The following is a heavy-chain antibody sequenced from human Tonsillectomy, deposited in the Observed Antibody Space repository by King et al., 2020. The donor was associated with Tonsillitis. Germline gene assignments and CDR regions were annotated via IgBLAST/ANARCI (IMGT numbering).Heavy chain of an antibody. J-gene: IGHJ4*02. CDR2: ISYAGSNT. CDR1: GFTFSRYG. V-gene: IGHV3-30*03. Sequence: VQLVESGGGVVQPGRSLRLSCAASGFTFSRYGLHWVRQAPGKGLEWVAVISYAGSNTYYADSVKGRFTISRDNSKNTLYLQMNSLRAEDTAVYYCASDSSSYTTHTPDCDYGGQGTLVTVSS. D-gene: IGHD6-13*01. CDR3: ASDSSSYTTHTPDCDY.